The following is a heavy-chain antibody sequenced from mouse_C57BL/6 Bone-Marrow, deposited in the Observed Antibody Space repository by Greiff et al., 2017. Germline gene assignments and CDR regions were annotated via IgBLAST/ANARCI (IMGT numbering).Heavy chain of an antibody. D-gene: IGHD1-1*01. CDR2: ISSGGSYT. CDR3: ARGGYYYGSSYLYYFDY. V-gene: IGHV5-6*02. J-gene: IGHJ2*01. CDR1: GFTFSSYG. Sequence: EVKLVESGGDLVKPGGSLKLSCAASGFTFSSYGMSWVRQTPDKGLEWVATISSGGSYTYYPDSVKGRFTISRDNATNTLYLQMSSLKSEDTAMYYCARGGYYYGSSYLYYFDYWGQGTTLTVSS.